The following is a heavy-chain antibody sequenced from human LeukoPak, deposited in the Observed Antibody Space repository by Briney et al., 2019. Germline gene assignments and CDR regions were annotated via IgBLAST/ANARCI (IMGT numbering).Heavy chain of an antibody. J-gene: IGHJ4*02. V-gene: IGHV4-34*01. D-gene: IGHD2-8*01. CDR3: SRENGAFSPFGY. CDR1: GGSFSGYY. CDR2: INHSGST. Sequence: SETLSLTCAVYGGSFSGYYWSWIRQPPGKGLEWIGEINHSGSTNYNPSLKSRVTISVDTSKNQFSLKLSSVTAADTAVYYCSRENGAFSPFGYWGQGILVTV.